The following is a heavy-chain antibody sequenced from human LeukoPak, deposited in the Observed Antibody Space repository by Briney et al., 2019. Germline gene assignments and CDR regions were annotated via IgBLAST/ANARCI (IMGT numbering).Heavy chain of an antibody. D-gene: IGHD2-2*01. CDR1: GGSFSGYY. CDR2: INHSGST. CDR3: ARGQSPATHYYYYYMDV. Sequence: SETLSLTCAVYGGSFSGYYWSWILQPPGKGLEWIGEINHSGSTNYNPSLKSRVTISVDTSKNQFSLKLSSVTAADTAVYYCARGQSPATHYYYYYMDVWGKGTTVTVSS. V-gene: IGHV4-34*01. J-gene: IGHJ6*03.